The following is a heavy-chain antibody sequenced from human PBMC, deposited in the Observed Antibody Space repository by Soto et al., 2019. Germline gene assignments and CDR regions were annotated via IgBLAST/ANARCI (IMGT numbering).Heavy chain of an antibody. CDR2: ISYDGSNK. Sequence: QVQLVESGGGVVQPGRSLRLSCAASGFTFSSYAMHWVRQAPGKGLELVAVISYDGSNKYYADSVKGRFTISRDNSKNTLYLQMNSRKGEDTAVYHCARASSIAGRNEIDFWGQGTLVTVSS. CDR3: ARASSIAGRNEIDF. CDR1: GFTFSSYA. D-gene: IGHD6-6*01. J-gene: IGHJ4*02. V-gene: IGHV3-30-3*01.